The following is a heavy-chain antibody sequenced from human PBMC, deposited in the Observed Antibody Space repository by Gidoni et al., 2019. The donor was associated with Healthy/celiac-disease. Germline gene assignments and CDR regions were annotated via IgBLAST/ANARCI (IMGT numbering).Heavy chain of an antibody. J-gene: IGHJ4*02. D-gene: IGHD3-3*01. V-gene: IGHV1-18*01. CDR3: ARETGGHYDFWSGYGWGFDY. CDR1: GYTFTSYG. Sequence: QVQLVQSGAEVKKPGASVKVSCKASGYTFTSYGISWVRQAPGQGLEWMGWISAYNGNTTYAQKLQGRVTMTTDTSTSTAYMELRSLRSDDTAVYYCARETGGHYDFWSGYGWGFDYWGQGTLVTVSS. CDR2: ISAYNGNT.